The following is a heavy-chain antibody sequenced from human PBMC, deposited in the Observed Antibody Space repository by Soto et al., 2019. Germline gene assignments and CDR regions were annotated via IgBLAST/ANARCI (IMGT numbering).Heavy chain of an antibody. CDR2: ISSSGTTI. J-gene: IGHJ4*02. CDR1: GFTFSSYN. CDR3: ARVVWSSGSFDY. Sequence: PGGSLRLSCAASGFTFSSYNMNWVRQAPGKGLEWVSHISSSGTTIHYADSVKGRFTISRDNAKNSVFLQMNSLRDEDTAVYYCARVVWSSGSFDYWGQGT. D-gene: IGHD3-22*01. V-gene: IGHV3-48*02.